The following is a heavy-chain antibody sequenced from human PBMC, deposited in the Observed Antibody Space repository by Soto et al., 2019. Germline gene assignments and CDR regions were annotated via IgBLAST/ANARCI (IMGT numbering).Heavy chain of an antibody. CDR1: GFSLSTSGVG. V-gene: IGHV2-5*02. CDR2: IYWDDDK. J-gene: IGHJ6*02. Sequence: QITLKESGPTLVTPTQTLTLTCTFSGFSLSTSGVGVGWIRQPPGKALEWLALIYWDDDKRHSPSLTSRLTIAKDTSTNQVVLTMTNMDPVDTATYYCAHVLVVVANYGIDVWGQGTTVTVSS. D-gene: IGHD2-15*01. CDR3: AHVLVVVANYGIDV.